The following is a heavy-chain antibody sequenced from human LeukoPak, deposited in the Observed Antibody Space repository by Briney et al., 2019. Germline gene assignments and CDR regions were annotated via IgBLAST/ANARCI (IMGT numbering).Heavy chain of an antibody. V-gene: IGHV4-34*01. Sequence: KSSETLSLTCAVYGGSFSGYYWSWIRQPPGKGLEWIGEINHSGSTNYNPSLKSRVTISVDTSKNQFSLKLSSVTAADTAVYYCARQPSRGTRSYMVRGVIREASYAFDIWGQGTMVTVSS. CDR2: INHSGST. CDR3: ARQPSRGTRSYMVRGVIREASYAFDI. D-gene: IGHD3-10*01. CDR1: GGSFSGYY. J-gene: IGHJ3*02.